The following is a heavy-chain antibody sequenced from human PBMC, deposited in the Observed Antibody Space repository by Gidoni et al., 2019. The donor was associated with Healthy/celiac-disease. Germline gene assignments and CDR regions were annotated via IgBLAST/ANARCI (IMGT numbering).Heavy chain of an antibody. V-gene: IGHV3-15*01. CDR1: GFTFSNAW. Sequence: EVQLVESGGGLVKPGGSLRLSCAASGFTFSNAWMSWVRQAPGKGLEWVGRIKSKTDGGTTDYAASVKGRFTISRDDSKNTLYLQMNSLKTEDTAVYYCTTDHGGVIEYYYYYYYMDVWGKGTTVTVSS. CDR3: TTDHGGVIEYYYYYYYMDV. CDR2: IKSKTDGGTT. J-gene: IGHJ6*03. D-gene: IGHD3-16*02.